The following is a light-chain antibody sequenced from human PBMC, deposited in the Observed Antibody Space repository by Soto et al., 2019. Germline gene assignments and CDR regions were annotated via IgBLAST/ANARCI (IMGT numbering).Light chain of an antibody. J-gene: IGLJ1*01. CDR1: SSQVGSCNL. CDR2: EDN. V-gene: IGLV2-23*01. Sequence: QSVLTHPASVSRTPGQTITISCTGTSSQVGSCNLVSWYQHHPGKAPRFMIYEDNERPSVVSSLFAGCKSGNTASLTISGLQAEEEADYHCCSYAGSSAPYVFGAGTKVTVL. CDR3: CSYAGSSAPYV.